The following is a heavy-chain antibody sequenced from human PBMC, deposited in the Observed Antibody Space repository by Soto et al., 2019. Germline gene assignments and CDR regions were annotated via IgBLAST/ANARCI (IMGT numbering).Heavy chain of an antibody. D-gene: IGHD2-15*01. CDR1: GYTFTSYD. CDR3: ARGVVVAAPNFDY. J-gene: IGHJ4*02. CDR2: MNPNSGNT. V-gene: IGHV1-8*01. Sequence: ASVKVSCKASGYTFTSYDINWVRQATGQGLEWMGWMNPNSGNTGYAQKFQGRVTMTRNTSIRTAYMELSSLRSEDTAVYYCARGVVVAAPNFDYWGQGTLVTVSS.